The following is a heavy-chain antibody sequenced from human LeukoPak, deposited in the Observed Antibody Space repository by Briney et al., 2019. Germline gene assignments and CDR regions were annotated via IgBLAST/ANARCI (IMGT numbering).Heavy chain of an antibody. J-gene: IGHJ4*02. V-gene: IGHV4-4*07. CDR2: IYTSVST. D-gene: IGHD6-13*01. Sequence: SETLSLTCTVSGGSISRYSWSSVRQPAGEGLEWSGRIYTSVSTTYNPSLKSRVTMSVDTSKNQFSLKLSSVTAAETAVYYCAREVAAAGTLLYDYWGQGTLVTVSS. CDR3: AREVAAAGTLLYDY. CDR1: GGSISRYS.